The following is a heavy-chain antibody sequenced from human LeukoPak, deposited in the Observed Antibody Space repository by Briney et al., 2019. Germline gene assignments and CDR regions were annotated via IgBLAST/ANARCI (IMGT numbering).Heavy chain of an antibody. CDR1: GYTFISYG. J-gene: IGHJ4*02. CDR3: ARAWIAVAGPGTSDY. CDR2: ISPHNGNT. Sequence: ASVKVSCKASGYTFISYGINWVRQAPGQELEWMGWISPHNGNTNYAQKLQGRVTMTTDTSTSTAYMEVRSLRSDDTAVYYCARAWIAVAGPGTSDYWGQGTLVMVSS. V-gene: IGHV1-18*01. D-gene: IGHD6-19*01.